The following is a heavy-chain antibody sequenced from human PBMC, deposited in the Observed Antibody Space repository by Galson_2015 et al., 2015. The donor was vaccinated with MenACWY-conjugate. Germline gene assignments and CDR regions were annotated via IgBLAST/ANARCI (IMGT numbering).Heavy chain of an antibody. CDR3: ARHTYYYGSGAFGGMDV. V-gene: IGHV5-10-1*01. J-gene: IGHJ6*02. Sequence: QSGAEVKKPGESLRISCKGSGYSFTRYWISWVRQMPGKGLEWMGRIDPSDSYINYSPSFQGHVTISADKSISTAYLQWSSLKASDTAMYYCARHTYYYGSGAFGGMDVWGQGTTVTVSS. CDR2: IDPSDSYI. CDR1: GYSFTRYW. D-gene: IGHD3-10*01.